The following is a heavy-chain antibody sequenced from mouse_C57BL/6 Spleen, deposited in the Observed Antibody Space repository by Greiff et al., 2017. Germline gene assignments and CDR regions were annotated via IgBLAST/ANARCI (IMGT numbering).Heavy chain of an antibody. J-gene: IGHJ3*01. CDR2: INPNNGGT. D-gene: IGHD2-5*01. CDR1: GYTFTDYN. V-gene: IGHV1-18*01. CDR3: ARENYSNPFAY. Sequence: EVQLQQSGPELVKPGASVKIPCKASGYTFTDYNMDWVKQSHGKSLEWIGDINPNNGGTIYNQKFKGKATLTVDKSSSTAYMELRSLTSEDTAVYYCARENYSNPFAYWGQGTLVTVSA.